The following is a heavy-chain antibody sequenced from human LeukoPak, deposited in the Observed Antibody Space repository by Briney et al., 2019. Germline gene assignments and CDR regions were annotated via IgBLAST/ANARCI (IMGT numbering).Heavy chain of an antibody. V-gene: IGHV1-46*01. CDR1: GGTFSSYA. J-gene: IGHJ6*03. CDR3: ARSSSSSGYSIDYYYYYMDV. CDR2: INPSGGST. Sequence: GASVKVSCKASGGTFSSYAISWVRQAPGQGLEWMGIINPSGGSTSYAQKFQGRVTMTRDMSTSTVYMELSSLRSEDTAVYYCARSSSSSGYSIDYYYYYMDVWGKGTTVTVSS. D-gene: IGHD3-22*01.